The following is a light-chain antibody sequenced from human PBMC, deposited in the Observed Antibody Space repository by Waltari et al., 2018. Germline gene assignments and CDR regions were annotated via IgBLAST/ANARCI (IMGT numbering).Light chain of an antibody. CDR3: SSYISSSTLEL. CDR2: AVS. CDR1: SSDVGAYNY. V-gene: IGLV2-14*03. Sequence: QSALTQPASVSGSPGQSITISCTGTSSDVGAYNYVSWYQQHPGKAPKLSIFAVSNRPSGVSNRFSGSKSGNTASLTISGLQAEDEADYYCSSYISSSTLELYGGGTSLTVL. J-gene: IGLJ2*01.